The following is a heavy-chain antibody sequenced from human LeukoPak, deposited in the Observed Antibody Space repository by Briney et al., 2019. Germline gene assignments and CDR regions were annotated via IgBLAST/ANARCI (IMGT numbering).Heavy chain of an antibody. Sequence: SETLSLTCTVSGGSIGSGDYYWSWTRQSPGKGLEWIGYIYYTGSTYYNPSLKSRVTISVDTSKNQFSLKLSSVTAADTAVYYCARVGVVTLFDYWGQGTLVTVSS. V-gene: IGHV4-30-4*01. CDR2: IYYTGST. CDR3: ARVGVVTLFDY. J-gene: IGHJ4*02. CDR1: GGSIGSGDYY. D-gene: IGHD3-3*01.